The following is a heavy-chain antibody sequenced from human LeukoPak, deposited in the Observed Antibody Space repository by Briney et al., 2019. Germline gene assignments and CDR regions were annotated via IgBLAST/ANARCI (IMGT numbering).Heavy chain of an antibody. CDR1: GFTFSSYS. CDR3: ARLDYGDFPSLYYYYYMDV. J-gene: IGHJ6*03. V-gene: IGHV3-21*01. CDR2: ISSSSSYI. Sequence: PGGSLRLSCAASGFTFSSYSMNWVRQAPGKGLEWVSSISSSSSYIYYADSVKGRFTISRDNAKNSLYLQMNSLRAEDTAVYYCARLDYGDFPSLYYYYYMDVWGKGTTVTVSS. D-gene: IGHD4-17*01.